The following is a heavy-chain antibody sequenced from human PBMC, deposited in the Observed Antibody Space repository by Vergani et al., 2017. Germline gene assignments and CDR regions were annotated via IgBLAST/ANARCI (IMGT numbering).Heavy chain of an antibody. CDR2: IYPADSDT. CDR3: ARHTTYTDS. Sequence: EVELVQSGPEMRKPGESLKISCKGSEYSFGNYWIGWVRQMPGKGLEWMGIIYPADSDTRYSPSFQGQVTISADKSISTAFLQWDSLKASDTALYYWARHTTYTDSWGQGPLVTVSS. J-gene: IGHJ4*02. D-gene: IGHD1-1*01. V-gene: IGHV5-51*01. CDR1: EYSFGNYW.